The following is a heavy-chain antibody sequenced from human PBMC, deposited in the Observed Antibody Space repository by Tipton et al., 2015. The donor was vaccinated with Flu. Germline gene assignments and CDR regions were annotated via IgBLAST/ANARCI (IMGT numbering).Heavy chain of an antibody. Sequence: GSLRLSCAGSGFTFSNAWLTWVRQPPGKGLEWVGRIKSKADGGTTDYPAPVKGRFTISRDDSKNTLYLQMNSLKTEDTAVYYCTTVGGYYGNFDHWGQGTLVTVSS. CDR2: IKSKADGGTT. V-gene: IGHV3-15*01. CDR1: GFTFSNAW. CDR3: TTVGGYYGNFDH. D-gene: IGHD3-10*01. J-gene: IGHJ4*02.